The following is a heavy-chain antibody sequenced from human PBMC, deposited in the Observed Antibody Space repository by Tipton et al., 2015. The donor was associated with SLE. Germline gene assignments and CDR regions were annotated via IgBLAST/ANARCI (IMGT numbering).Heavy chain of an antibody. Sequence: TLSLTCTVSGGSISSYYWSWIRQPPGKGLEWIGYIYYSGSTNYNPSLKSRVTISVDRSKNQFSLKLSSVTAADTAVYYCARVAVGDFDYWGQGTLVTVSS. D-gene: IGHD3-16*01. V-gene: IGHV4-59*12. CDR1: GGSISSYY. CDR3: ARVAVGDFDY. CDR2: IYYSGST. J-gene: IGHJ4*02.